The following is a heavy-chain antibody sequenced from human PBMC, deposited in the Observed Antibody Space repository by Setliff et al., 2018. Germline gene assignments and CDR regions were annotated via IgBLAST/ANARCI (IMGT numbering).Heavy chain of an antibody. Sequence: ASVKVSCKTSGYTFTDFYIQWVRQAPGQGLEWMGWINPYTGDTDYAPKFQGRVTVTRDTSVTTAYMDLTRPTSDDTAVYYCARGGSIYDHVWGSYRFVDSWGQGTLVTVSS. CDR1: GYTFTDFY. V-gene: IGHV1-2*02. D-gene: IGHD3-16*02. CDR3: ARGGSIYDHVWGSYRFVDS. J-gene: IGHJ4*02. CDR2: INPYTGDT.